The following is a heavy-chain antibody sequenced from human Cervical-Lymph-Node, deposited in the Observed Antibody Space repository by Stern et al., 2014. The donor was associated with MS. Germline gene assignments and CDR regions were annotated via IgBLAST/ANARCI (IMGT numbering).Heavy chain of an antibody. CDR1: GLSFDRLA. D-gene: IGHD1-26*01. Sequence: QLVQSGPEVKKPGTSVKVSCKAVGLSFDRLAVQWVRQARGQHLEWIGWIAVGAGNTNSAQKFQERVTITRDLSTSTAYMELSSLRPEDTAVYYCAADDGGTYYFDGFWGQGTLVTVSS. CDR2: IAVGAGNT. J-gene: IGHJ4*02. V-gene: IGHV1-58*01. CDR3: AADDGGTYYFDGF.